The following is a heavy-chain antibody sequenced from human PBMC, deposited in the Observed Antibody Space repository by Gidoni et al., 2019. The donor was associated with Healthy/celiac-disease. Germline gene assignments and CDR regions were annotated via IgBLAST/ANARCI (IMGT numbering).Heavy chain of an antibody. CDR3: AKGRVVAAPFWY. D-gene: IGHD2-15*01. CDR2: IRYDGSNK. J-gene: IGHJ4*02. V-gene: IGHV3-30*02. Sequence: QVQLVESGGGVVQPGGSLRLSCAASGFTFSSYGMHWVRQAPGKGLEWVAFIRYDGSNKYYADSVKGRFTISRDNSKNTLYLQMNSLRAEDTAVYYCAKGRVVAAPFWYWGQGTLVTVSS. CDR1: GFTFSSYG.